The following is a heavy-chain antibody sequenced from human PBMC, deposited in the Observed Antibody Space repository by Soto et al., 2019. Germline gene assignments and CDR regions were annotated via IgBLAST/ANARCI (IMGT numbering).Heavy chain of an antibody. Sequence: GGSLKLSCAASGFTFSSYAMSWVRQAPGKRLEWVSANSGSGGSTYYADTVKGRFTISRDNSKNTLYLQMNSLRAEDTAVYYCAKDHQIVGATGGSFDYWGQGTLVTVSS. D-gene: IGHD1-26*01. CDR1: GFTFSSYA. J-gene: IGHJ4*02. CDR2: NSGSGGST. CDR3: AKDHQIVGATGGSFDY. V-gene: IGHV3-23*01.